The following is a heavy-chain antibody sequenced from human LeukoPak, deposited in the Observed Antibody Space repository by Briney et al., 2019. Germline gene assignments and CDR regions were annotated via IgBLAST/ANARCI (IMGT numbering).Heavy chain of an antibody. CDR3: ASTPVTDYYYYYMDV. V-gene: IGHV3-66*01. Sequence: GGSLRLSCAASGFTVSSNHMSWVRQAPGKGLEWVSVIYSGGSTYYADSVKGRFTISRDNSKNTLYLQMNNLRAEDTTVYYCASTPVTDYYYYYMDVWGKGTTVTVSS. CDR1: GFTVSSNH. J-gene: IGHJ6*03. D-gene: IGHD4-17*01. CDR2: IYSGGST.